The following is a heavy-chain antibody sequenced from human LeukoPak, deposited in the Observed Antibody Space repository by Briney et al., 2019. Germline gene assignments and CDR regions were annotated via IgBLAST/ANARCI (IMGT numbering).Heavy chain of an antibody. CDR1: GGSISSYY. J-gene: IGHJ4*02. CDR2: IYYSGST. Sequence: SETLSLTCTVSGGSISSYYWSWIRQPPGKGLEWIGYIYYSGSTNYNPSLKSRVTISVDTSKNQFSLKLSSVTAADTAVYYCASQGYYYDSSGYYLVGFDYWGQGTLVTVSS. V-gene: IGHV4-59*01. D-gene: IGHD3-22*01. CDR3: ASQGYYYDSSGYYLVGFDY.